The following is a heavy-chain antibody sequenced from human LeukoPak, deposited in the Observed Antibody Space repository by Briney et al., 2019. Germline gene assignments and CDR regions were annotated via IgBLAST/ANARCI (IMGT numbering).Heavy chain of an antibody. J-gene: IGHJ3*02. CDR2: ISAYNGNT. D-gene: IGHD4-23*01. CDR1: GYTFTSYG. V-gene: IGHV1-18*01. Sequence: ASVKVSCKASGYTFTSYGISWVRQAPGQGLEWMGWISAYNGNTNYAQKLQGRVTMTTDTSTSTAYMELRSLRSDDTAVYYCARGLDGGNSVGAAFDIWGQGTMVTASS. CDR3: ARGLDGGNSVGAAFDI.